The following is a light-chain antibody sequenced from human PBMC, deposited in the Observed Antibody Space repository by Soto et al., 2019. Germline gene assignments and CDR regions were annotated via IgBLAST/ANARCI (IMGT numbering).Light chain of an antibody. CDR3: QQYNNWPPVT. V-gene: IGKV3-15*01. CDR1: QSISSN. Sequence: EIVMTQSPATLSVSPGERATLSCRASQSISSNLAWYQQKPGQAPRLLIYGASTRATGIPARFSGIESGTDFPLTISSLQSEDFAVYYRQQYNNWPPVTFGPGTKVDIK. CDR2: GAS. J-gene: IGKJ3*01.